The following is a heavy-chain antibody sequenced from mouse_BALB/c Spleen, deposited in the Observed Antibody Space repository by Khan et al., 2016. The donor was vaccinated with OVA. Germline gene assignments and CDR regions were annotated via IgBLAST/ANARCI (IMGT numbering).Heavy chain of an antibody. J-gene: IGHJ3*01. D-gene: IGHD2-1*01. Sequence: QVQLQQSGAELVKPGASVKLSCKTSGYTFTSYWIQWVKQRPGQGLGWIGQIFPGTGTTYSNENFKAKATLTVDTSSSTAYMQLSSLTSEDSAVSFCARGYFGNYEFAYWGQGTLVTVSA. V-gene: IGHV1S132*01. CDR3: ARGYFGNYEFAY. CDR1: GYTFTSYW. CDR2: IFPGTGTT.